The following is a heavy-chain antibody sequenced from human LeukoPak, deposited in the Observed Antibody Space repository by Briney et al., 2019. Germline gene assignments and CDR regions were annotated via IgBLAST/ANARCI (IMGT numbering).Heavy chain of an antibody. J-gene: IGHJ4*02. V-gene: IGHV4-39*01. D-gene: IGHD2-15*01. CDR3: ARYSGGFCSSGSCYSIDC. CDR1: GGSISSGSYY. CDR2: MYYSGTS. Sequence: PSETLSLTCTVSGGSISSGSYYWGWIRQPPGKGLEWIGSMYYSGTSYYNPSLKSRVTISVDTSKNQFSLNLSSVTAADTAVYYCARYSGGFCSSGSCYSIDCWGQGTLVTVSS.